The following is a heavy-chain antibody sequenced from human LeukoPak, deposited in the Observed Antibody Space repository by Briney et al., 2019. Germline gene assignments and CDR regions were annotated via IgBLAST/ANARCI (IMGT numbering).Heavy chain of an antibody. CDR3: AHGAMYQLDY. CDR2: IYSGGST. Sequence: PGGSLRLSCAASGFTVSSNYMSWVRQAPGKGLEWVSIIYSGGSTYYADSVKGRFTISGDNSRNTLFLQMNSLRAEDTAVYYRAHGAMYQLDYWGQGTLVTVSS. J-gene: IGHJ4*02. D-gene: IGHD2-2*01. CDR1: GFTVSSNY. V-gene: IGHV3-53*01.